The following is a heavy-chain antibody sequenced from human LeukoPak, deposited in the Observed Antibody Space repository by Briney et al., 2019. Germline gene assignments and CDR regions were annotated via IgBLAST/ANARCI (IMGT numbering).Heavy chain of an antibody. CDR1: GFTFSSYA. CDR3: ARARSFDFWSFMDV. V-gene: IGHV3-23*01. J-gene: IGHJ6*03. Sequence: GGSLRLSCAASGFTFSSYAMNWVRQAPGKGLEWVSGTSGSGGSTYYADSLKGRFTISKDNSREVLYLQMNSLGAEDAAIYYCARARSFDFWSFMDVWGKGTTVTVSS. CDR2: TSGSGGST. D-gene: IGHD3-3*01.